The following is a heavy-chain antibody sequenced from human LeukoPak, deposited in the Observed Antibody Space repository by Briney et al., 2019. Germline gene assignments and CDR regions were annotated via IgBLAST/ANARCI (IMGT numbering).Heavy chain of an antibody. D-gene: IGHD3-9*01. CDR2: INHSGST. J-gene: IGHJ5*02. CDR1: GGSFSGYY. CDR3: ARGDILTGYYRWFDP. V-gene: IGHV4-34*01. Sequence: PSETLSLTCAVYGGSFSGYYWSWIRQPPGKGLEWIGEINHSGSTNYNPSLKSRVTISVDTSKNQFSLKLSSVTAADTAVYYCARGDILTGYYRWFDPWGQGTLVTVSS.